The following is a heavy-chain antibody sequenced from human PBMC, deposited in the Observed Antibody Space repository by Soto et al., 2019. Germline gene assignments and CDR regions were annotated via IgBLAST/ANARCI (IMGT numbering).Heavy chain of an antibody. J-gene: IGHJ4*02. CDR2: INPSGGST. Sequence: ASVKVSSKASGYTFTSYYMHWVRQAPGQGLEWMGIINPSGGSTSYAQKFQGRVTMTRDTSTSTVYMELSSLRSEDTAVYYCARDLGTSSIAARTFDYWGQGTLVTVSS. V-gene: IGHV1-46*03. CDR1: GYTFTSYY. CDR3: ARDLGTSSIAARTFDY. D-gene: IGHD6-6*01.